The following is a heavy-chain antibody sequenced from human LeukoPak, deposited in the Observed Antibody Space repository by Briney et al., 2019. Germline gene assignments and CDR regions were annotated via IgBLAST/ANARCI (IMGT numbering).Heavy chain of an antibody. V-gene: IGHV3-23*01. CDR1: GFTFSTYA. CDR3: AKEHKQTEPH. J-gene: IGHJ4*02. Sequence: GGSLRLSCAASGFTFSTYAVNWVRQAPGKGLEWVSAITGSGGATYYADSVKGRFTISRDNSKNTLYLQMNSLRAEDTAVYYCAKEHKQTEPHWGQGTLVTVSS. CDR2: ITGSGGAT.